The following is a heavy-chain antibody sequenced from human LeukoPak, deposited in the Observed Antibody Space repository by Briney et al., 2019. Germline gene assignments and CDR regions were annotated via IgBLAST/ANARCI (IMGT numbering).Heavy chain of an antibody. CDR1: GYTLTGYY. V-gene: IGHV1-2*04. CDR3: ARGGSSGWYPFDY. J-gene: IGHJ4*02. Sequence: ASVKVSCRASGYTLTGYYMHWVRQAPGQGLEWMGWINPNSGGTNYAQKFQGWVTMTRDTSISTAYMELSRLRSDDTAVYYCARGGSSGWYPFDYWGQGTLVTVSS. D-gene: IGHD6-19*01. CDR2: INPNSGGT.